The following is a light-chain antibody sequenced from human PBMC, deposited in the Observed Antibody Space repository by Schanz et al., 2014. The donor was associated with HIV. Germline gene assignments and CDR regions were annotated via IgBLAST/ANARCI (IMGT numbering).Light chain of an antibody. CDR1: QGISSY. CDR3: QKYNSAPST. CDR2: AAS. J-gene: IGKJ5*01. Sequence: IQLTQSPSSLSAFVGDRVTITCRASQGISSYLAWYQQKPGKAPKVLIYAASTLQSGVPSRFSGSGSGTDFTLTISSLQPEDVATYYCQKYNSAPSTFGQGTRLEIK. V-gene: IGKV1-9*01.